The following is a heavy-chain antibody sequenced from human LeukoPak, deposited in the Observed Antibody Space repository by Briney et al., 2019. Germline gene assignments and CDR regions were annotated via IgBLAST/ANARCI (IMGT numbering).Heavy chain of an antibody. CDR1: GGSISSYY. CDR3: AGNDILTGYYDHYYFDY. Sequence: SGTLSLTCTVSGGSISSYYWSWIRQPPGKGLEWIGYIYYSGSTNYNPSLKSRVTISVDTSKNQFSLKLSSVTAADTAVYYCAGNDILTGYYDHYYFDYWGQGTLVTVSS. D-gene: IGHD3-9*01. V-gene: IGHV4-59*01. J-gene: IGHJ4*02. CDR2: IYYSGST.